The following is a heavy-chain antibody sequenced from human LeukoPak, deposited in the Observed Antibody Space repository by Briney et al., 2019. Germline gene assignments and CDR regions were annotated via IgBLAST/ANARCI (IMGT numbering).Heavy chain of an antibody. D-gene: IGHD6-13*01. Sequence: GASVKVSCKASGYTFTSYGISWVRQAPGQGLEWMGWICAYNGNTNYAQKLQGRVTMTTDTSTSTAYMELRSLRSDDTAVYYCARAYSTTAPWSHYYSYMDVWGKGTTVTISS. V-gene: IGHV1-18*01. CDR3: ARAYSTTAPWSHYYSYMDV. CDR2: ICAYNGNT. CDR1: GYTFTSYG. J-gene: IGHJ6*03.